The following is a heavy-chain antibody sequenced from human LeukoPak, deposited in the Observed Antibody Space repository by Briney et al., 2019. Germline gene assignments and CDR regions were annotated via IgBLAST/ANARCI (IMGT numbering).Heavy chain of an antibody. Sequence: PSETLSLTCAVYGGSFSGYYWSWIRQPPGKGLEWIGEINHSGSTNYNPSLKSRVTISVDTSKNQFSLKLSSVTAADTAVYSCARDAAPAGPERGLAYWGKEPRAPVSS. V-gene: IGHV4-34*01. CDR1: GGSFSGYY. CDR2: INHSGST. CDR3: ARDAAPAGPERGLAY. D-gene: IGHD6-13*01. J-gene: IGHJ4*02.